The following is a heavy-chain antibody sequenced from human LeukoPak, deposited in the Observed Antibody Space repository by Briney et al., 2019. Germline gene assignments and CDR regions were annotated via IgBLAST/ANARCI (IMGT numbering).Heavy chain of an antibody. Sequence: PSETLSLTCTVSGGSISSYYWSWIRQPPGKGLEWIGEINHSGSTNYNPSLKSRVTISVDTSKNQFSLRLSSVTAADTAVYYCARALYYYDNNGYYVYYSDYWGQGTLVTVSS. CDR2: INHSGST. J-gene: IGHJ4*02. CDR3: ARALYYYDNNGYYVYYSDY. V-gene: IGHV4-34*01. D-gene: IGHD3-22*01. CDR1: GGSISSYY.